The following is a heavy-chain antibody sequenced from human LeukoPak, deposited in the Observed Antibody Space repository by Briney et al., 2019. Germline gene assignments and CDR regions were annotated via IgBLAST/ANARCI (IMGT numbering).Heavy chain of an antibody. J-gene: IGHJ4*02. Sequence: GGSLRLSCAASGFTFSSYSMNWVRQAPGKGLEWVSYISSSSSTIYYADSVKGRFTISRDNAKNSLYLQMNSLRAEDTAVYYCARDGRFAAYEPDYWGQGTLVTVSS. CDR1: GFTFSSYS. CDR2: ISSSSSTI. V-gene: IGHV3-48*04. D-gene: IGHD1-26*01. CDR3: ARDGRFAAYEPDY.